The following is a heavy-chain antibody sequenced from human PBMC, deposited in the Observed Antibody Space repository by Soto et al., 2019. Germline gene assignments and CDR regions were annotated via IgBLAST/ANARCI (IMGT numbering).Heavy chain of an antibody. CDR3: AHRSCSSADCYPNPYLDY. V-gene: IGHV2-5*02. J-gene: IGHJ4*02. CDR1: GFSLSTTAEG. D-gene: IGHD2-2*01. CDR2: IYWDDDE. Sequence: QITLKESGPTLVKPTQTLTLTCTFSGFSLSTTAEGVGWIRQPPGKALEWLALIYWDDDERYSPSLKSRLTNTKDTHKNQVVLTMTTVDPVDTATYYCAHRSCSSADCYPNPYLDYWGQGILVTVSS.